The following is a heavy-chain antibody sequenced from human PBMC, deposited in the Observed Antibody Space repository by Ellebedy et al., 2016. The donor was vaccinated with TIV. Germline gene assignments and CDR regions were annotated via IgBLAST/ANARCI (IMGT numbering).Heavy chain of an antibody. CDR3: AKGTSSGFNYDRVGFEY. D-gene: IGHD3-16*01. J-gene: IGHJ4*02. CDR2: ISGGGDNA. V-gene: IGHV3-23*01. CDR1: GFTFSSFA. Sequence: GGSLRLSCAASGFTFSSFAVHWVRQAPGKGLEWLSVISGGGDNAYHADSVKGRFTVSRDNSKNTLYLQMNRLRTEDTAVYYCAKGTSSGFNYDRVGFEYWGQGTLVTVSS.